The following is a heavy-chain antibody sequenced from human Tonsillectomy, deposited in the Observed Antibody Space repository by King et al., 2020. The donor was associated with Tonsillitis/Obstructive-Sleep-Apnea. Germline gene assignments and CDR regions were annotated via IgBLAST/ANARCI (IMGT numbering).Heavy chain of an antibody. CDR1: EFTFSKYW. D-gene: IGHD3-10*01. Sequence: VQLVESGGGLVQPGGSLRLSCAVSEFTFSKYWMSWVRQAPGKGLEWVANIKQDGTEKHYVDSVKGRFTISRDNAKNSLYLQMNSLRAEDTAVYYCARDNYNGSYNYYNPLYYFDYWGQGTLVTVSS. J-gene: IGHJ4*02. CDR3: ARDNYNGSYNYYNPLYYFDY. V-gene: IGHV3-7*04. CDR2: IKQDGTEK.